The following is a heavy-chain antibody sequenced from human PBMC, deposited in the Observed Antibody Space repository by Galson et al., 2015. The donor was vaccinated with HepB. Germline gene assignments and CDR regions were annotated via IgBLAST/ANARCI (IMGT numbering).Heavy chain of an antibody. Sequence: SLRLSCAASGFTFSSYSMNWVRQTPGKGLEWISYISSTSDTIFYADSVKGRFTISRDNSKNTLYLQMNSLRAEDTAVYYCARTPGIAARRFPDAEYFQHWGQGTLVTVSS. CDR2: ISSTSDTI. D-gene: IGHD6-13*01. J-gene: IGHJ1*01. CDR3: ARTPGIAARRFPDAEYFQH. CDR1: GFTFSSYS. V-gene: IGHV3-48*01.